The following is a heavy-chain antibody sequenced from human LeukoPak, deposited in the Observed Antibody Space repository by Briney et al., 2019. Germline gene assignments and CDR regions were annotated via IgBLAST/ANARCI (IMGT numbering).Heavy chain of an antibody. V-gene: IGHV3-23*01. CDR2: ISGSGGST. CDR3: AKVKITMVQGVSWFDP. D-gene: IGHD3-10*01. CDR1: GFTFSSYA. J-gene: IGHJ5*02. Sequence: PGGSLRLSCAASGFTFSSYAMSWVRQAPGKGLEWVSAISGSGGSTYYADSVKGRFTISRDNSKNTLYLQMNSLRAEDTAVYYCAKVKITMVQGVSWFDPWGQGTLVTVSS.